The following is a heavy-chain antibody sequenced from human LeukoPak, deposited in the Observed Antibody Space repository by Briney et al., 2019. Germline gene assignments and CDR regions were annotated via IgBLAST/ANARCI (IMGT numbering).Heavy chain of an antibody. CDR3: ARGRSYYDFWSGPPRYYMDV. V-gene: IGHV1-69*05. CDR1: GGTFSSYA. Sequence: SVKVSCKASGGTFSSYAISWVRQAPGQGLEWMGGIIPIFGTANYAQKFQGRVTITTDESTSTAYMELSSLRSEDTAVYYCARGRSYYDFWSGPPRYYMDVWGKGTTVTVSS. J-gene: IGHJ6*03. CDR2: IIPIFGTA. D-gene: IGHD3-3*01.